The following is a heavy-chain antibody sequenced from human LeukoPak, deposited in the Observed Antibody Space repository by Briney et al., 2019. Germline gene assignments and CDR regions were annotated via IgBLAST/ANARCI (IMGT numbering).Heavy chain of an antibody. CDR1: GFTFSSYS. CDR3: ARDHSEWLPWLDY. V-gene: IGHV3-21*01. CDR2: ISSSSSYI. Sequence: GGSLRLSCAASGFTFSSYSMNWVRQAPGKGLEWVSSISSSSSYIYYADSVKGRFTISRDNAKNSLYLQMNSPRAEDTAVYYCARDHSEWLPWLDYWGQGTLVTVSS. J-gene: IGHJ4*02. D-gene: IGHD3-3*01.